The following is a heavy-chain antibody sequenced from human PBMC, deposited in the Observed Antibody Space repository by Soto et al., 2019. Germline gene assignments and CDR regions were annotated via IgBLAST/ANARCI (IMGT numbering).Heavy chain of an antibody. D-gene: IGHD3-9*01. Sequence: SETLSLTCTVSGGSISRGGYYWSWIRQHPGKGLEWIGYIYYSGSTYYNPSLKSRVTISVDTSKNQFSLKLSSVTAADTAVYYCARDMGIRYFDWLGRRDAFDIWGQGTMVTVSS. J-gene: IGHJ3*02. CDR3: ARDMGIRYFDWLGRRDAFDI. V-gene: IGHV4-31*03. CDR2: IYYSGST. CDR1: GGSISRGGYY.